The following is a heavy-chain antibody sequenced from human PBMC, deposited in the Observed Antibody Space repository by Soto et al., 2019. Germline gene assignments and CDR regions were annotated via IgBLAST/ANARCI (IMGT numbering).Heavy chain of an antibody. CDR2: ISGSGGST. V-gene: IGHV3-23*01. Sequence: EVQQLESGGGLVKPGGSLRLSCAASGFTFSSYALSWVRQAPGKELVWVSAISGSGGSTYYADSVKGRFTISRDISKNTMNLQMNSSRAEDTAVYYCASTLNPYDYGSGSYYHGRGYFHYWCQGTVVTVSS. CDR1: GFTFSSYA. CDR3: ASTLNPYDYGSGSYYHGRGYFHY. J-gene: IGHJ4*02. D-gene: IGHD3-10*01.